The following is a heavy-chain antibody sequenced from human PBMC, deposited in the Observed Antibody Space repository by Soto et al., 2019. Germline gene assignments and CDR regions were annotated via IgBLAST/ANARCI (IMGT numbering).Heavy chain of an antibody. CDR2: IKQDGSEK. Sequence: PGGSLRLSCAASGFTFSSYWMSWVRQAPGKGLEWVANIKQDGSEKYYVDSVKGRFTISRDNAKNSLYLQMNSLRAEDTAVYYCARDRDRESYYDFWSGYYAPKSYWFDPWGQGTLVTVSS. J-gene: IGHJ5*02. V-gene: IGHV3-7*01. CDR1: GFTFSSYW. D-gene: IGHD3-3*01. CDR3: ARDRDRESYYDFWSGYYAPKSYWFDP.